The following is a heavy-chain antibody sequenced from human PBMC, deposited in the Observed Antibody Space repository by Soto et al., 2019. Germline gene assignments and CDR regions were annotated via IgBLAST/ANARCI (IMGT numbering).Heavy chain of an antibody. D-gene: IGHD3-16*02. CDR1: SGSISTSSSY. V-gene: IGHV4-39*07. J-gene: IGHJ4*02. CDR3: ARNPTFGGVIALDY. Sequence: PSETLSLTCTVSSGSISTSSSYWGWIRQPPGKGLEWIGSIYYSGNTYYNPSLKSRVTISIDTSKTQFSLKLNSVTAADTAVYYCARNPTFGGVIALDYWGQGTLVTVSS. CDR2: IYYSGNT.